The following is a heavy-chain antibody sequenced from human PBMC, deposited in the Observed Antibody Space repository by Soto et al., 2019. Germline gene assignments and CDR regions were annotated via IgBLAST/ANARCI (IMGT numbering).Heavy chain of an antibody. CDR2: ISGHDGRT. J-gene: IGHJ5*02. CDR3: AKRGIAVGVDAFPCGP. D-gene: IGHD2-15*01. Sequence: GGSLRLSCAASGFTFSSYAMSWVRQALGKGLECISSISGHDGRTYYADSVKGRISLSRDNSKNSLYRQMNSLRAEDTAVYYCAKRGIAVGVDAFPCGPWGKGTLVTVSS. V-gene: IGHV3-23*01. CDR1: GFTFSSYA.